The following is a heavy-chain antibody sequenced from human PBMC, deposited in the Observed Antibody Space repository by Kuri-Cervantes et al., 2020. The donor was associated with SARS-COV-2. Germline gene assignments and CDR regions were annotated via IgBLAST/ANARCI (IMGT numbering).Heavy chain of an antibody. J-gene: IGHJ4*02. CDR1: GFSFSSYW. V-gene: IGHV3-74*01. CDR2: IYTEGSTA. Sequence: GGSLRLSCAASGFSFSSYWMHWVRQAPGKGLVWVSRIYTEGSTASYADSVKGRFTISRDNAKNTLFLQMSSLRAEDTAVYYCARDVDPYYDYWSGSAGYWGQGTLVTVSS. CDR3: ARDVDPYYDYWSGSAGY. D-gene: IGHD3-3*01.